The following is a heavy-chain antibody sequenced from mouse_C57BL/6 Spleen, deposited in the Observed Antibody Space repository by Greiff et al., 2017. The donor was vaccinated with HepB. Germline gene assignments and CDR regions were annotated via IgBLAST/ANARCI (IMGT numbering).Heavy chain of an antibody. CDR2: IYPRDGST. D-gene: IGHD1-1*01. CDR3: ARNGYYYGSPYYFDY. J-gene: IGHJ2*01. V-gene: IGHV1-78*01. Sequence: QVQLQQSDAELVKPGASVKISCKVSGYTFTDHTIHWMKQRPEQGLEWIGYIYPRDGSTKYNEKFKGKATLTADKSSSTAYMQLNSLTSEDSAVYFCARNGYYYGSPYYFDYWGQGTTLTVSS. CDR1: GYTFTDHT.